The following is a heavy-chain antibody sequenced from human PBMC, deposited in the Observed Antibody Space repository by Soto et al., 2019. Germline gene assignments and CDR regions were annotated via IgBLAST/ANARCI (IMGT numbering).Heavy chain of an antibody. CDR1: GYTFTAYG. Sequence: ASVKVSCKPSGYTFTAYGITWLRQAPGQGPEWMGWISTSNGNTEYSQRLQGRVTMTRDTSTNTVYMELSSLRSEDTAVYYCARHGSTSSSWLYFDSWGQGTLVTVSS. J-gene: IGHJ4*02. CDR2: ISTSNGNT. CDR3: ARHGSTSSSWLYFDS. V-gene: IGHV1-18*01. D-gene: IGHD6-13*01.